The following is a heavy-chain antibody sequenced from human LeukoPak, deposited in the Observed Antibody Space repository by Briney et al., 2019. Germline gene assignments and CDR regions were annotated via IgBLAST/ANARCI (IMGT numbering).Heavy chain of an antibody. V-gene: IGHV3-11*06. CDR3: ARAKTYGSGSTGWFDY. CDR2: ISSRSSYT. Sequence: GRSLRLSCAASGFSFSDNYMSWIRQAPGKGLEWVSHISSRSSYTSYADSVKGRFTISRDNAKNSLYLQMSSLRAEDTAVYYCARAKTYGSGSTGWFDYWGQGTLVTVSS. CDR1: GFSFSDNY. J-gene: IGHJ4*02. D-gene: IGHD3-10*01.